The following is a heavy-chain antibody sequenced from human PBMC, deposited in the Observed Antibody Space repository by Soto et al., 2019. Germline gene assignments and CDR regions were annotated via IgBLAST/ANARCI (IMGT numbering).Heavy chain of an antibody. V-gene: IGHV4-59*01. CDR3: ARHFDSGTYPLDY. CDR2: IYYTGTT. CDR1: GVSISGYY. J-gene: IGHJ4*02. D-gene: IGHD3-10*01. Sequence: SETLSLTCSVSGVSISGYYWSWIRQPPGRGLEYIGYIYYTGTTNFNPSLKSRVTMSVDTSNNQFSLNLSSVTAADTAVYYCARHFDSGTYPLDYWGRGALVTVSS.